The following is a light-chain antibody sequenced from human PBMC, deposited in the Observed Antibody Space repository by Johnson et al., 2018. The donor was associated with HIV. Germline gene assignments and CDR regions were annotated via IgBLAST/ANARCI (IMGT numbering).Light chain of an antibody. CDR1: SSNIGNNY. V-gene: IGLV1-51*01. CDR3: GTWDSSLSKV. CDR2: DNN. Sequence: QSVLTQPPSVYAAPGQKVTISCSGSSSNIGNNYVSWYQQLPGTAPKLLIYDNNKRPSGIPDRFSGSKSGTSASLAISGLQTGDEADYYCGTWDSSLSKVFGTGTKVTVL. J-gene: IGLJ1*01.